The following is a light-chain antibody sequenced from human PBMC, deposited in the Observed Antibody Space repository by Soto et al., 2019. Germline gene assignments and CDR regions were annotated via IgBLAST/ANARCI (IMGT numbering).Light chain of an antibody. Sequence: VMTQTPLSLSVTPGQAASLSCKSSQSLLHSNGKTFLYWYLQKPGQPPHLLIYEVSNRFSGVQDRFSGSGSGTDFTLNISRVEAEDVGAYYCMQGIQLPGSFGQGTRLEIK. V-gene: IGKV2D-29*01. CDR2: EVS. CDR3: MQGIQLPGS. J-gene: IGKJ5*01. CDR1: QSLLHSNGKTF.